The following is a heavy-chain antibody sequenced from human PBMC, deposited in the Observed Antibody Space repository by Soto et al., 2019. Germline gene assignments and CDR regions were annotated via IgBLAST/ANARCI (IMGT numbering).Heavy chain of an antibody. CDR2: IKTNRGGT. CDR1: TYTFIGYD. CDR3: ANGKRSGYNGGWGGYYYGMDV. D-gene: IGHD1-1*01. Sequence: QVHLVQSGAEVKKPGASVKVSCKASTYTFIGYDLHWVRQAPGPGLEWMGHIKTNRGGTNYAQKFQGRVTITKDTSINTAYMELSGLRSDDTAIYYGANGKRSGYNGGWGGYYYGMDVWGQGTTVTVS. J-gene: IGHJ6*02. V-gene: IGHV1-2*06.